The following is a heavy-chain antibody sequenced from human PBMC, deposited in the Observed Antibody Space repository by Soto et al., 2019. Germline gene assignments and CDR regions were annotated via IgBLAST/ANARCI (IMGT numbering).Heavy chain of an antibody. Sequence: GESPKISCKGSGYPFTRYSIGRVRPMPGKGLERMGIIYPGDSDTRYSPSFQGQVTISADKSISTAYLQWSSLKASDTAMYYCARGEAAAANYALDVWSQGTTVIGSS. CDR1: GYPFTRYS. CDR2: IYPGDSDT. CDR3: ARGEAAAANYALDV. J-gene: IGHJ6*02. D-gene: IGHD6-13*01. V-gene: IGHV5-51*01.